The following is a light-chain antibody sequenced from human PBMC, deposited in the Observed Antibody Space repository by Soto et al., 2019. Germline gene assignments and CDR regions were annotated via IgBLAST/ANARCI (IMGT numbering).Light chain of an antibody. CDR3: LSAHTFPRT. Sequence: DIQMTQSPSSVSASVGDRVTITCRASQHISTWLAWYQHKPGKAPKLLIYAASNLQSGVPSRFSGSGSGTEFTLTISSLQPDDFATYYCLSAHTFPRTFGPGTKVEIK. J-gene: IGKJ3*01. CDR1: QHISTW. V-gene: IGKV1-12*01. CDR2: AAS.